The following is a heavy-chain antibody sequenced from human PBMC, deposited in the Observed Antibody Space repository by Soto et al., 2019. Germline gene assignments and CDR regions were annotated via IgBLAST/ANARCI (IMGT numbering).Heavy chain of an antibody. CDR1: GFTFSSYA. V-gene: IGHV3-30-3*01. CDR3: ARDLFLEWLLSYYGMDV. D-gene: IGHD3-3*01. CDR2: ISYDGSNK. J-gene: IGHJ6*02. Sequence: GGALRLSCAASGFTFSSYAMHWGSQAPGKEQEWVAVISYDGSNKYYADSVKGRFTMSSDNSKNTLYLLMKSQKAEETSVKECARDLFLEWLLSYYGMDVWGQGTTVTVSS.